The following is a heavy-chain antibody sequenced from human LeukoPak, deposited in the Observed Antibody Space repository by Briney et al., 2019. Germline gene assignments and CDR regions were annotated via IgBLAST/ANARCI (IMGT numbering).Heavy chain of an antibody. V-gene: IGHV1-2*06. CDR2: INPNSGGT. D-gene: IGHD2-15*01. Sequence: ASVKVSCKASGYTFTGYYMHWVRQAPGQGLEWMGRINPNSGGTNYAQKFQGRVTMTRDTSISTAYMELSRLRSDDTAVYYCARELPPYCSGGSCYSGFVDYWGQGTLVTVSS. CDR1: GYTFTGYY. CDR3: ARELPPYCSGGSCYSGFVDY. J-gene: IGHJ4*02.